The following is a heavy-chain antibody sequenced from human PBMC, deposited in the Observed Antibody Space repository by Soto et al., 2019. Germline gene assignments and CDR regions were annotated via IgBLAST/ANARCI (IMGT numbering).Heavy chain of an antibody. Sequence: ASVKVSCKASGYTFTSYGISWVRQAPGQGLEWMGWISPYNGTTKYAEKFQGEMTMTTDTATSTAYMDLRSLRSDDTAAYYCARDGERDTGLNFYYYLHGMDAWGQGTLVTVSS. CDR1: GYTFTSYG. V-gene: IGHV1-18*04. D-gene: IGHD1-26*01. CDR2: ISPYNGTT. CDR3: ARDGERDTGLNFYYYLHGMDA. J-gene: IGHJ5*02.